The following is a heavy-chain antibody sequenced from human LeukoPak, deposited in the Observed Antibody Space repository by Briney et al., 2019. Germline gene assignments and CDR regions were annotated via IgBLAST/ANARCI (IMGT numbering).Heavy chain of an antibody. CDR2: ISSSSSTI. CDR3: ARSTKVGSTSSFFGD. V-gene: IGHV3-48*01. J-gene: IGHJ4*02. Sequence: PGGSLRLSCAASGFSFSSYSMNWVRQAPGKGLEWVSWISSSSSTIYYADSVKGRFTISRDNAKNSLYLQMNSLRAEDTAVYYCARSTKVGSTSSFFGDWGQGALVTVSS. CDR1: GFSFSSYS. D-gene: IGHD1-26*01.